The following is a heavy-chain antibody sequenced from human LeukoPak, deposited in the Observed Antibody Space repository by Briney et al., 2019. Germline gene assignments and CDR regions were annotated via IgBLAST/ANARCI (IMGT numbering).Heavy chain of an antibody. CDR1: GFTFRSYD. Sequence: GGSLRLSCAASGFTFRSYDMHWVRQATGKGLEWVSGIGTAGEIYYPGSVKGRFTISRENAKNSLYLQMNSLRAGDTAVYYCAREYLVTMVRGVHNWFDPWGQGTLVTVSS. D-gene: IGHD3-10*01. CDR2: IGTAGEI. V-gene: IGHV3-13*01. J-gene: IGHJ5*02. CDR3: AREYLVTMVRGVHNWFDP.